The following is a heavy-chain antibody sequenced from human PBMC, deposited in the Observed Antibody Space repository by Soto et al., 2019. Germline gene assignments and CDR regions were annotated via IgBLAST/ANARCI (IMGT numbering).Heavy chain of an antibody. Sequence: GGSLRLSCAASGFTFSSYAMSWVRQAPGKGLEWVSAISGSGGSTYYADSVKGRFTISRDNSKNTLYLQMNSLRAEDTAVYYCAKRYYYDSSGYRPIDYWGQGTLVTVSS. D-gene: IGHD3-22*01. CDR3: AKRYYYDSSGYRPIDY. CDR2: ISGSGGST. CDR1: GFTFSSYA. V-gene: IGHV3-23*01. J-gene: IGHJ4*02.